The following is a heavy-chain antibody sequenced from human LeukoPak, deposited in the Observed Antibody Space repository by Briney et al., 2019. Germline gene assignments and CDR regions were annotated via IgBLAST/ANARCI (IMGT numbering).Heavy chain of an antibody. V-gene: IGHV3-9*01. D-gene: IGHD4-17*01. CDR2: ISWNSDSI. CDR1: GFTFDDYA. Sequence: GGSLRPSCAASGFTFDDYAMHWVRQAPGKGLEWVSGISWNSDSIAYADSVKGRFTISRDNAKNSLYLQMNSLRPEDTALYYCAKDSVKDYGDYVFDYWGQGTLVTVSS. CDR3: AKDSVKDYGDYVFDY. J-gene: IGHJ4*02.